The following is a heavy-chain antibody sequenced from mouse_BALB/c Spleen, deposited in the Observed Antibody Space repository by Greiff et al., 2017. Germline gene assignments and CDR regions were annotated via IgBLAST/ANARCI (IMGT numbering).Heavy chain of an antibody. CDR3: ARGGITTGTLFAY. CDR2: ILPGSGST. J-gene: IGHJ3*01. D-gene: IGHD1-2*01. V-gene: IGHV1-9*01. CDR1: GYTFSSYW. Sequence: QVQLQQPGAELMKPGASVKISCKATGYTFSSYWIEWVKQRPGHGLEWIGEILPGSGSTNYNEKFKGKATFTADTSSNTAYMQLSSLTSEDSAVYYCARGGITTGTLFAYWGQGTLVTVSA.